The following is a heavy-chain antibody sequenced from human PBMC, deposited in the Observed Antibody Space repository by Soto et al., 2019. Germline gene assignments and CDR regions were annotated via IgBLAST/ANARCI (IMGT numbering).Heavy chain of an antibody. D-gene: IGHD1-26*01. CDR2: IKEDGSEK. Sequence: EVQLVESGGGLVQPGGSLRLSCAASGFTLSSFWMSWVRQAPGKGLEWVASIKEDGSEKTYVDSVKGRFSISRYTAKNALYLQMNSLRAEVGAVYYCASYRAMGCWGQGTAVTVSS. CDR1: GFTLSSFW. V-gene: IGHV3-7*03. CDR3: ASYRAMGC. J-gene: IGHJ4*02.